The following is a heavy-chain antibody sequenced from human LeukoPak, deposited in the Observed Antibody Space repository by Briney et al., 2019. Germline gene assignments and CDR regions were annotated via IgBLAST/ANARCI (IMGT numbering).Heavy chain of an antibody. D-gene: IGHD3-10*01. CDR1: GGSISSYY. Sequence: SETLSLTCTVSGGSISSYYWSWIRQPPGKGLEWIGYIYYSGSTNYNPSLKSRVTISVDTSKNRFSLNLSSVTAADTAVYYCARQRGVTRAFDIWGQGTVVTVSS. J-gene: IGHJ3*02. V-gene: IGHV4-59*08. CDR2: IYYSGST. CDR3: ARQRGVTRAFDI.